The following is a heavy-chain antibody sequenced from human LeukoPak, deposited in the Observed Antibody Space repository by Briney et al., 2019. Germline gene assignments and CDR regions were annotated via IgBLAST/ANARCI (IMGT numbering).Heavy chain of an antibody. V-gene: IGHV4-39*01. J-gene: IGHJ6*02. CDR3: ARLFTGIVIIPAAIHYYGMDV. CDR1: GGSISNYY. D-gene: IGHD2-2*01. Sequence: PSETLSLTCTVSGGSISNYYWSWIRQPPGKGLEWIGSIYYSGTTYYNPSLKSRVTISVDTSKNQFSLKVSSVTAADTAVYYCARLFTGIVIIPAAIHYYGMDVWGQGTTVTVSS. CDR2: IYYSGTT.